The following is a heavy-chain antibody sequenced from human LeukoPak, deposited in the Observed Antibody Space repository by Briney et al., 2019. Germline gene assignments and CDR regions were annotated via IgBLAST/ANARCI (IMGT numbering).Heavy chain of an antibody. J-gene: IGHJ4*02. CDR1: GGTFSSYA. CDR3: ARAEGTPYYYGSGSYYSVY. CDR2: IIPIFGTA. Sequence: SVKVSCKASGGTFSSYAISWVRQAPGQGLGWMGGIIPIFGTANYAQKFQGRVTITTDESTSTAYMELSSLRSEDTAVYYCARAEGTPYYYGSGSYYSVYWGQGTLVTVSS. V-gene: IGHV1-69*05. D-gene: IGHD3-10*01.